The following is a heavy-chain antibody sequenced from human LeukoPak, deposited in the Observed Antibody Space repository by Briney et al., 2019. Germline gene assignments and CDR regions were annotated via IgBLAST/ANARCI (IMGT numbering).Heavy chain of an antibody. CDR3: ARAEEQQLVNSGY. CDR1: GFTFSSYA. Sequence: PGGSLRLSCAASGFTFSSYAMHWVRQAPGKGLEWVAVISYDGSNKYYADSVKGRFTISRDNSKNPLYLQMNSLRAEDTAVYYCARAEEQQLVNSGYWGQGTLVTVSS. J-gene: IGHJ4*02. D-gene: IGHD6-13*01. CDR2: ISYDGSNK. V-gene: IGHV3-30-3*01.